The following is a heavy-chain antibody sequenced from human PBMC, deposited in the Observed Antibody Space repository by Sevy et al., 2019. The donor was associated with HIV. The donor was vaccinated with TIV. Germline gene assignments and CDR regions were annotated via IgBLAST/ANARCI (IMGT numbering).Heavy chain of an antibody. D-gene: IGHD3-10*01. CDR1: GGTFSSYA. V-gene: IGHV1-69*13. CDR3: AMYGSGSYYTYYYGMDV. Sequence: ASVKVSCKASGGTFSSYAISWVRQAPGQGLEWMGGIIPIFGTANYAQMFQGRVTITADESTSTAYMELSSLRSEDTAVYYCAMYGSGSYYTYYYGMDVWGQGTTVTVSS. CDR2: IIPIFGTA. J-gene: IGHJ6*02.